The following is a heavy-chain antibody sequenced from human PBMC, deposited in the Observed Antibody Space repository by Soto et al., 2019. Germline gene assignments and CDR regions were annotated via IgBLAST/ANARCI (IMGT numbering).Heavy chain of an antibody. J-gene: IGHJ4*02. CDR1: GGSINTATHS. D-gene: IGHD4-4*01. CDR3: GRGGGVTTPGDDY. CDR2: IYHSGST. Sequence: QLQLQESGSGLVKPSQTLSLTCAVSGGSINTATHSWSWIRQPPGKGLEWIGYIYHSGSTYYNPSGPSPVTISIEQASHQVSLRLGSGAAGDTAVYYWGRGGGVTTPGDDYWGQGILVTVSS. V-gene: IGHV4-30-2*01.